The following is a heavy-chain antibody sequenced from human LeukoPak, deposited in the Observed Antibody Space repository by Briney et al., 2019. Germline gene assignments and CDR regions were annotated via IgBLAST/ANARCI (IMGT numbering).Heavy chain of an antibody. V-gene: IGHV4-34*01. CDR1: AGSSSGYY. CDR3: ARGRGYCSGGSCPYYFDY. D-gene: IGHD2-15*01. Sequence: SETLSLTCAVYAGSSSGYYWSWIRQPTGEGLEWIGEINHSGSTNYNPSLTSRVTISVDTSKNQFSLKLSSVTAADTAVYYCARGRGYCSGGSCPYYFDYWGQGTLVTVSS. J-gene: IGHJ4*02. CDR2: INHSGST.